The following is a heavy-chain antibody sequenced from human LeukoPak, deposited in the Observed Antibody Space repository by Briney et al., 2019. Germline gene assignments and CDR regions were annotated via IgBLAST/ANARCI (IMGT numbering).Heavy chain of an antibody. CDR2: IKQDGSEK. J-gene: IGHJ4*02. Sequence: GGSLRLSCAGSGFTFSSYAMSWVRQAPGKGLEWVANIKQDGSEKYYVDSVKGRFTISRDNAKNSLYLQMNSLRAEDTAVYYCARESRITDYWGQGTLVIVSS. CDR1: GFTFSSYA. D-gene: IGHD5/OR15-5a*01. CDR3: ARESRITDY. V-gene: IGHV3-7*01.